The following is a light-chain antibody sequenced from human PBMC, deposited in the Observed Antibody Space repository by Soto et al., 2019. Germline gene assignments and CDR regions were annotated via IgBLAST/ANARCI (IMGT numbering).Light chain of an antibody. CDR2: GTS. Sequence: KLLTQSPGTLSLSPGERATLFCRASQSLSSSLAWYQQKSGQAPRLIIYGTSRRATGVPVRFSGSGSGTDFNLTIRILQSEDLGVSFWQQYDNWPWTFGQGTKVEMK. V-gene: IGKV3D-15*03. CDR1: QSLSSS. CDR3: QQYDNWPWT. J-gene: IGKJ1*01.